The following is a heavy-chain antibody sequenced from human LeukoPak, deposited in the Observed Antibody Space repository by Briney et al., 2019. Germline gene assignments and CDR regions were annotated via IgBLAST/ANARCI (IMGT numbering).Heavy chain of an antibody. D-gene: IGHD3-3*01. V-gene: IGHV3-23*01. Sequence: PGGSLRLSCAASGFTFSSYGMSWVRQAPGKGLEWVSAISGSGGSTYYADSVKGRFTISRDNSKNTLYLQMNSLRAEDTAVYYCARGYYDFWSGYYSYYYYYMDVWGKGTTVTVSS. J-gene: IGHJ6*03. CDR3: ARGYYDFWSGYYSYYYYYMDV. CDR2: ISGSGGST. CDR1: GFTFSSYG.